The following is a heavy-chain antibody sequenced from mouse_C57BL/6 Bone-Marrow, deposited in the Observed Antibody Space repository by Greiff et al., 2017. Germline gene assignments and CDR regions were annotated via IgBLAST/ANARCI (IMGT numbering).Heavy chain of an antibody. CDR1: GYTFTDYE. V-gene: IGHV1-15*01. J-gene: IGHJ1*03. CDR2: IDPETGGT. CDR3: TRGGDYWYFDV. Sequence: QVQLQQSGAELVRPGASVTLSCKASGYTFTDYEMHWVKQTPVHGLEWIGAIDPETGGTAYNQKFKGKAILTADKSSSTAYMELRSLTSGDSAVYNCTRGGDYWYFDVWGTGTTVTVSS.